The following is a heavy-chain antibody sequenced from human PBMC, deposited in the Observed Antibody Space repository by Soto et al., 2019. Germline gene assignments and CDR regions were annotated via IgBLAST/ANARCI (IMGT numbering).Heavy chain of an antibody. CDR3: ARGGITAVRNYYFDH. V-gene: IGHV4-4*02. D-gene: IGHD1-20*01. CDR2: IHHSGPT. Sequence: PSETLSLTCKVSGDSISSSEWWSWVRQPPGKGLEWIAEIHHSGPTNYNPSLQSRVTITVDKSKNQISLRLSTVTAADTAVYYCARGGITAVRNYYFDHWGPGTLVTVSS. J-gene: IGHJ4*02. CDR1: GDSISSSEW.